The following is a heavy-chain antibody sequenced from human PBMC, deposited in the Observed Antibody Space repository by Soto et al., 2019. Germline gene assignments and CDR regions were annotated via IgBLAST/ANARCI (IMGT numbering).Heavy chain of an antibody. CDR3: ARRVVPAADFDY. CDR1: GGSISSGGYY. D-gene: IGHD2-2*01. J-gene: IGHJ4*02. Sequence: KPSETLSLTCTVSGGSISSGGYYWSWIRQHPGKGLEWIGYIYYSGSTYYNPSLKSRVTISVDTSKNQFSLKLSSVTAADTAVYYCARRVVPAADFDYWGQGTLVTSPQ. V-gene: IGHV4-31*03. CDR2: IYYSGST.